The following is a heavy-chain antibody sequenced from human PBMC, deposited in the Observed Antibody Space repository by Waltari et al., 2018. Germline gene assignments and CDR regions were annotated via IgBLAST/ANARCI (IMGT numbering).Heavy chain of an antibody. D-gene: IGHD4-17*01. J-gene: IGHJ4*02. V-gene: IGHV1-2*06. CDR2: INPNSGDT. Sequence: QVHLVQSGAEVKKPGASVKVSCKASGYPFPGSYIQWVRRAPGQGLEWMGRINPNSGDTNYAQKFQGRVTLTRDTSINTAYMELSSLKSDDTAVYYCARDLGSDYGNRDYWGQGTLVTVPS. CDR3: ARDLGSDYGNRDY. CDR1: GYPFPGSY.